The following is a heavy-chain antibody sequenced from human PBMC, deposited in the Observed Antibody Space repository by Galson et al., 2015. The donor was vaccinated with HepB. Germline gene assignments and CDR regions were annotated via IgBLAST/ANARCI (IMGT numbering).Heavy chain of an antibody. J-gene: IGHJ4*02. CDR1: GYSFTSYW. CDR2: IYGGDPDA. V-gene: IGHV5-51*01. D-gene: IGHD4-17*01. CDR3: ARHGGTVTSADY. Sequence: QSGAEVKKPGGSLKISCKVSGYSFTSYWIAWVRQMPGKGLEWMGIIYGGDPDARYSPSFQGQVTISADKSVSTAYLQWSSLKASDTAMYYCARHGGTVTSADYWGQGTLVTVSS.